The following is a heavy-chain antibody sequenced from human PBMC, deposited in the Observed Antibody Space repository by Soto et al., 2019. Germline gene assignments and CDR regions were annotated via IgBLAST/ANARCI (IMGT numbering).Heavy chain of an antibody. CDR1: GFTFSSYE. D-gene: IGHD3-3*01. J-gene: IGHJ6*02. V-gene: IGHV3-48*03. CDR2: ISSSGSTI. Sequence: GGSLRLSCAASGFTFSSYEMNWVRQAPGKGLEWVSYISSSGSTIYYADSVKGRFTISRDNAKNSLYLQMNSLRAEDTAVYYCARMEVLGVVIHLGYGMDVWGQGTTVTVSS. CDR3: ARMEVLGVVIHLGYGMDV.